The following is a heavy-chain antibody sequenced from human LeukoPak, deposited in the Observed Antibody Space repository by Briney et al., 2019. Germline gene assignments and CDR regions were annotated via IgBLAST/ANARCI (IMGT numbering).Heavy chain of an antibody. CDR2: INPSGGST. D-gene: IGHD6-19*01. CDR3: ARDTVDRIAVAPENY. CDR1: GYTFTSYY. V-gene: IGHV1-46*01. J-gene: IGHJ4*02. Sequence: ASVKVSCKASGYTFTSYYMHWVRQAPGQGLEWMGIINPSGGSTSYAQKFQGRVTMTRDTSTSTVYMELSSLRYEDTAVYYCARDTVDRIAVAPENYWGQGTLVTVSS.